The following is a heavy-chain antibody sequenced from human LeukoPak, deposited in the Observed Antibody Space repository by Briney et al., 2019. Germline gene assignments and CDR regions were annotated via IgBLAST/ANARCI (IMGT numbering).Heavy chain of an antibody. V-gene: IGHV4-59*12. D-gene: IGHD3-10*01. CDR1: GGSISSYY. CDR3: ARDYYGSSY. CDR2: IYYSGST. J-gene: IGHJ4*02. Sequence: TSETLSLTCTVSGGSISSYYWSWIRQPPGKGLEWIGYIYYSGSTYYNPSLKSRVTISVDTSKNQFSLKLSSVTAADTAVYYCARDYYGSSYWGQGTLVTVSS.